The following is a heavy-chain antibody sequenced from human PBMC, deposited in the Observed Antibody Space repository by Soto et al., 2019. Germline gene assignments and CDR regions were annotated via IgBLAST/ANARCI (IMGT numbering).Heavy chain of an antibody. CDR3: ARGYRELFFYAMDV. CDR1: GDTFSNYA. D-gene: IGHD3-10*01. CDR2: IIPFYDKP. Sequence: QVELVQSGIEVKNPGSSVKVSCKASGDTFSNYAINWVRQAPGQGLEWMGGIIPFYDKPNYAENFLGRVTISADKFTATAYLEVSSLRSEATAVYFCARGYRELFFYAMDVWGRGTPVIVSS. J-gene: IGHJ6*02. V-gene: IGHV1-69*06.